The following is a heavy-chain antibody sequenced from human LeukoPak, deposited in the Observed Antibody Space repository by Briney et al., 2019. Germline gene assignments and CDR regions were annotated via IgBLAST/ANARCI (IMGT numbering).Heavy chain of an antibody. Sequence: GGPLRLSCAASGFTFSSYAMHWVRQAPGKGLEWVAVISYDGSNKYYADSVKGRFTISRDNSKNTLYLQMNSLRAEDTAVYYCARDRPPWFGESTFDYWGQGTLVTVSS. V-gene: IGHV3-30*04. D-gene: IGHD3-10*01. CDR2: ISYDGSNK. CDR1: GFTFSSYA. CDR3: ARDRPPWFGESTFDY. J-gene: IGHJ4*02.